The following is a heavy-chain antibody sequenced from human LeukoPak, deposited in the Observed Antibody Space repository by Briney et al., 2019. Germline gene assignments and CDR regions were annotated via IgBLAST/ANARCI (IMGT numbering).Heavy chain of an antibody. CDR1: GFTFSSYS. D-gene: IGHD3-16*02. CDR3: ARDDYVWGSYRLFDY. V-gene: IGHV3-21*01. CDR2: ISSSSSYI. Sequence: GGSLRLSCAASGFTFSSYSMNWVRQAPGKGLEWVSSISSSSSYIYYADSVKGRFTISRDNAKNSLYLQMNSLRAEDTAVYYCARDDYVWGSYRLFDYWGQGTLVTVSS. J-gene: IGHJ4*02.